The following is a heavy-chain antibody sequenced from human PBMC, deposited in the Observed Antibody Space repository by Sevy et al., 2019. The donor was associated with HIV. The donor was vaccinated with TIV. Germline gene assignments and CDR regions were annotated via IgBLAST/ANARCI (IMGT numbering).Heavy chain of an antibody. Sequence: GGSLRLSCAVSGFIVSSNYMIWVRQAPGKGLEWVSIIYSRGNTYYGDSVKGRFTISRDISKNTLYLQMISLRAEDTAVYYCASDLGVDYYCMDVWCQVTTVTVSS. J-gene: IGHJ6*02. CDR2: IYSRGNT. D-gene: IGHD2-21*01. CDR3: ASDLGVDYYCMDV. CDR1: GFIVSSNY. V-gene: IGHV3-53*01.